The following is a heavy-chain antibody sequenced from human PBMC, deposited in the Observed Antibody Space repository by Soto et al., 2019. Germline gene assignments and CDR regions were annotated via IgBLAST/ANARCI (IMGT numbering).Heavy chain of an antibody. J-gene: IGHJ4*02. V-gene: IGHV3-30-3*01. CDR3: ARGIMMAYYFDY. CDR2: ISYDGSNK. Sequence: QVQLVESGGGVVQPGRSLRLSCAASGFTFSSYAMHWVRQVPGKGLEWVAVISYDGSNKYYADSVKGRFTISRDNSKNTLYLQMNSLRAEDTAVYYCARGIMMAYYFDYWGQGTLVTVSS. CDR1: GFTFSSYA. D-gene: IGHD3-16*01.